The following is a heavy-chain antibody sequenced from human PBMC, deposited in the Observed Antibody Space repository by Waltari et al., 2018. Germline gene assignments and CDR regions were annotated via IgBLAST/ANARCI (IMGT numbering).Heavy chain of an antibody. V-gene: IGHV3-53*01. D-gene: IGHD6-13*01. J-gene: IGHJ4*02. Sequence: EVQLVESGGGLIQPGGSLRLSCAASGFTVSSSYMSWVRQAPGKGLGWGLLIYSSCTTYYIDSVKGRFSIARDISKNTLYLQMNSLRAEDTAVYYCARDLGYSSSWGYWGQGTLVTVSS. CDR3: ARDLGYSSSWGY. CDR1: GFTVSSSY. CDR2: IYSSCTT.